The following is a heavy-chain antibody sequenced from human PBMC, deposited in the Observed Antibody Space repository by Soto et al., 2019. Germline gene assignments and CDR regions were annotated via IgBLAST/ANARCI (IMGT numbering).Heavy chain of an antibody. D-gene: IGHD3-10*01. V-gene: IGHV1-3*01. Sequence: QVQLVQSGAEVKKPGASVKVSCKASGYPFTSYAMHWVRQAPGQRLEWMGWINAGNGNTKYSQKFQGRVTITRDTSASTAYMELSSLRSEDTAVYYCARNVLLWFGELSGNWFDPWGQGTLVTVSS. CDR3: ARNVLLWFGELSGNWFDP. J-gene: IGHJ5*02. CDR1: GYPFTSYA. CDR2: INAGNGNT.